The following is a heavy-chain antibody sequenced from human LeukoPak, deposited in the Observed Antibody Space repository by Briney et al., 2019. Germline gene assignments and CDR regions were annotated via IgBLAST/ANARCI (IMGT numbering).Heavy chain of an antibody. J-gene: IGHJ4*02. D-gene: IGHD4-11*01. CDR1: GYSFSDYY. CDR2: VNPDSGGS. V-gene: IGHV1-2*02. CDR3: ARVSWTTGGLGY. Sequence: ASVKVSFKASGYSFSDYYIQWVRQVPGQGPEWMGWVNPDSGGSICAQRFQGRVTLTRDTSINTAYLELTCLKSDDTALYFCARVSWTTGGLGYWGQGTLVTVSS.